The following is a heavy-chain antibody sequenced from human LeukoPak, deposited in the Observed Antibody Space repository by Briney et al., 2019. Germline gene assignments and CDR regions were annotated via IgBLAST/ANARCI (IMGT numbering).Heavy chain of an antibody. CDR1: GESIRSYD. CDR2: IYHSGST. J-gene: IGHJ4*02. V-gene: IGHV4-59*01. CDR3: ARATSGWSGPPFDY. D-gene: IGHD6-19*01. Sequence: SETPSLTCTVSGESIRSYDWSWIRLPPGEGLEWIGYIYHSGSTDYHPSLNSRVTISVDTSKSQFSLELSSVTAADTAVYYCARATSGWSGPPFDYWGQGTLVTVSS.